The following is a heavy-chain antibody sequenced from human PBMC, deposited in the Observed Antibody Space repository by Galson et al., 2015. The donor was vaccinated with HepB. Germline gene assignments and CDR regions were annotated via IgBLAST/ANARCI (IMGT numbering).Heavy chain of an antibody. V-gene: IGHV1-2*04. CDR3: ARDQGELLARLTLGFDY. Sequence: SVKVSCKASGYTFTGYYMHWVRQAPGQGLEWMGWINPNSGGTNYAQKFQGWVTMTRDTSISTAYMELSRLRSDDTAVYYCARDQGELLARLTLGFDYWGQGTLVTVSS. CDR1: GYTFTGYY. J-gene: IGHJ4*02. D-gene: IGHD1-26*01. CDR2: INPNSGGT.